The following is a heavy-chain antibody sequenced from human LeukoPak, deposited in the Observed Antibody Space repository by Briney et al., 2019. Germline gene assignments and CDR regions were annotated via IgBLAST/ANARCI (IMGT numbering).Heavy chain of an antibody. D-gene: IGHD1-26*01. CDR1: GXTFSSYG. V-gene: IGHV3-48*02. J-gene: IGHJ3*02. CDR2: LSSGNTM. Sequence: PGGSLRLSCAASGXTFSSYGMNWVRQAPGKGLEWVSYLSSGNTMYYADSVKGRFTISRDNAKNSLFLQMISLRDEDTAVYYCARYEVGAFDIWGQGTMVTVSS. CDR3: ARYEVGAFDI.